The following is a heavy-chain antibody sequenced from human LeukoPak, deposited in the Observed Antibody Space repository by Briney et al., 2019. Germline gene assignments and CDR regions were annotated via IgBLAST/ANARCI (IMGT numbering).Heavy chain of an antibody. CDR3: AKVGVAGNHFDY. CDR2: ISGSGGST. CDR1: GFTFSSYA. D-gene: IGHD6-19*01. Sequence: PGGSLRLSCAASGFTFSSYAMSWVRQAPGKGLEWVSAISGSGGSTYYADSVKGRLTISRDNSKNTLYLQMNSLRAEDTAVYYCAKVGVAGNHFDYWGQGTLVTVSS. J-gene: IGHJ4*02. V-gene: IGHV3-23*01.